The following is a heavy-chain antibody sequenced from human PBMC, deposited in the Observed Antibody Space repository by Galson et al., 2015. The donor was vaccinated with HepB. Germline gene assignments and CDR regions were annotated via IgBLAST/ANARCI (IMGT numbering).Heavy chain of an antibody. J-gene: IGHJ3*02. D-gene: IGHD2-21*01. CDR1: NGSIYSGGFS. CDR2: IYDNGNT. Sequence: TLSLTCVVSNGSIYSGGFSWSWIRQSPGMGLEWIGYIYDNGNTFYNPSLRGRVAISLDGSKSQFSLKITSVTAADTAVYYCARDDEVVKGAFDIWGQGTKVIVSS. CDR3: ARDDEVVKGAFDI. V-gene: IGHV4-30-2*06.